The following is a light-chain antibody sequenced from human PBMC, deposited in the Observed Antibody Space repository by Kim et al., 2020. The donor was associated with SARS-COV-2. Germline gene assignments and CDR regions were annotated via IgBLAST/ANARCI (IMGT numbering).Light chain of an antibody. Sequence: QSALTQPPSVSGSPGQSITISCTGTSSDVGGYNYVSWYQQHPGKATKLMIYDVSNRPSGVSNRFSSSKSGNTASLTISGLQAEDEADYYCSSYTSSSPVVFGGGTQLTVL. CDR1: SSDVGGYNY. J-gene: IGLJ3*02. V-gene: IGLV2-14*03. CDR2: DVS. CDR3: SSYTSSSPVV.